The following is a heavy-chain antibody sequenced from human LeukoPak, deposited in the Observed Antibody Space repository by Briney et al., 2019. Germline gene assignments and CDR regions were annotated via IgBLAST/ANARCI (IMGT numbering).Heavy chain of an antibody. CDR1: GGTFSSYA. CDR2: MNPNSGNT. CDR3: ARGVNNPFDY. D-gene: IGHD1/OR15-1a*01. V-gene: IGHV1-8*02. Sequence: ASVKVSCKASGGTFSSYAISWVRQATGQGLEWMGWMNPNSGNTGYAQKLQGRVTMTRKTSISTAYMELSSLRSEDTAVYYCARGVNNPFDYWGQGTLVTVSS. J-gene: IGHJ4*02.